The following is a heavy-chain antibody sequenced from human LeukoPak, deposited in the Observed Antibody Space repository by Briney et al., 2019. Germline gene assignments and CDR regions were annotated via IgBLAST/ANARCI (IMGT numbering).Heavy chain of an antibody. J-gene: IGHJ3*02. CDR2: IHTSGST. CDR3: ARGAGTRSGTFDI. Sequence: SETLSLTCTVSGVSISSGSFYWSWTRQPAGKGLEWIGRIHTSGSTSYSPSLKSRVTMSIDTSKNQFSLKLNSVTATDTAVYYCARGAGTRSGTFDIWGQGTMVTVSS. D-gene: IGHD1/OR15-1a*01. CDR1: GVSISSGSFY. V-gene: IGHV4-61*02.